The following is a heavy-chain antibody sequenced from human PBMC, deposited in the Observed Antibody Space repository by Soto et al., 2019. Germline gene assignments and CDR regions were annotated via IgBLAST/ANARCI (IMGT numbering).Heavy chain of an antibody. V-gene: IGHV3-53*01. CDR2: IYSGGST. Sequence: GGSLRLSCAASGFTVSSNYMSLVRQAPGKGLEWVSVIYSGGSTYYADSVKGRFTISRDNSKNTLYLQMNSLRAEDTAVYYCARDLNSGSYEVYYYGMDVWGQGTTVTVSS. J-gene: IGHJ6*02. CDR3: ARDLNSGSYEVYYYGMDV. D-gene: IGHD1-26*01. CDR1: GFTVSSNY.